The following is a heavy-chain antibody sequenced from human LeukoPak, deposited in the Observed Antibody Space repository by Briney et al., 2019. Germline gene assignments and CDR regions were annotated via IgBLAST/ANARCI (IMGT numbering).Heavy chain of an antibody. CDR1: GYTFTSYD. Sequence: ASVKVSCKASGYTFTSYDINWVRQATGQGLEWLGWISAYNGNTNYAQKLQGRVTMTTDTSTSTAYMELRSLRSDDTAVYYCARAPAAADYWGQGTLVTVSS. V-gene: IGHV1-18*01. J-gene: IGHJ4*02. D-gene: IGHD6-13*01. CDR2: ISAYNGNT. CDR3: ARAPAAADY.